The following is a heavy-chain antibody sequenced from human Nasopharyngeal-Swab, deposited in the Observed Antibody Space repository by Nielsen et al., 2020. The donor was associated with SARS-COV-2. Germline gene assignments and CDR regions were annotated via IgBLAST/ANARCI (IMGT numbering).Heavy chain of an antibody. Sequence: GSLRLSCTVSGGSISSSSYYWGWIRQPPGKGLEWIGSIYYSGSTYYNPSLKSRVTISVDTSKNQFSLKLSSVTAADTAVYYCARDYYGLGSYDFLGLYYYGMDVWGQGTTVTVSS. J-gene: IGHJ6*02. CDR1: GGSISSSSYY. D-gene: IGHD3-10*01. CDR2: IYYSGST. V-gene: IGHV4-39*02. CDR3: ARDYYGLGSYDFLGLYYYGMDV.